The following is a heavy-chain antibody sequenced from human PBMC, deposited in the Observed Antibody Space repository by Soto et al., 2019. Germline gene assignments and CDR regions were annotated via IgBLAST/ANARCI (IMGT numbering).Heavy chain of an antibody. V-gene: IGHV1-46*01. J-gene: IGHJ6*02. D-gene: IGHD2-15*01. CDR3: AREVGVVATTLSPPAYGMDV. CDR1: GYTFTSYY. Sequence: QVQLVQSGAEVKKPGASVKVSCKASGYTFTSYYMHWVRQAPGQGLEWMGIINPSGGSTSYAQKFQGRVTMTRDTSTSTVYMELSSLRSEDTAVYYCAREVGVVATTLSPPAYGMDVWGQGTTVTVSS. CDR2: INPSGGST.